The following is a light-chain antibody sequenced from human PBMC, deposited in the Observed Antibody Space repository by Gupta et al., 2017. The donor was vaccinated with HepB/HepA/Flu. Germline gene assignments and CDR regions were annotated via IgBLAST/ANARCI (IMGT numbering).Light chain of an antibody. CDR2: SNN. J-gene: IGLJ1*01. CDR1: SSNIGSNT. Sequence: QSVLTQPPSVSGTPGQRVTISCSGSSSNIGSNTVNWYQRLPGTAPKLLIYSNNQRPSGVPDRFSGSKSGTSASLAISGLQSDDEADYFCAAWDDSLSGHYVFGTGTKVTVL. CDR3: AAWDDSLSGHYV. V-gene: IGLV1-44*01.